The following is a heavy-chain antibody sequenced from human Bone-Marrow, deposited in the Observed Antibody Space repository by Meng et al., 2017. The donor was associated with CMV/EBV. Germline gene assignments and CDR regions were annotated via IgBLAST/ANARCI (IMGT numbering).Heavy chain of an antibody. Sequence: GGPLRLSCAASGFTFSSYSMNWVRQAPGKGLEWVSSISSSSSYIYYADSVKGRFTISRDNAKNSLYLQMNSLRAEDTAVYYCARVDWYGGNSRVPFDYWGQGTLVTVSS. V-gene: IGHV3-21*01. CDR3: ARVDWYGGNSRVPFDY. D-gene: IGHD4-23*01. J-gene: IGHJ4*02. CDR1: GFTFSSYS. CDR2: ISSSSSYI.